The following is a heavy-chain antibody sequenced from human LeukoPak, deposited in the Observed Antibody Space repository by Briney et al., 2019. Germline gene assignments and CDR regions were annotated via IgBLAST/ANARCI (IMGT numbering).Heavy chain of an antibody. D-gene: IGHD6-13*01. CDR3: ARAVAGYSSSWYDFDY. V-gene: IGHV1-24*01. J-gene: IGHJ4*02. CDR1: GYTLTELA. CDR2: FDPDNGET. Sequence: ASMKVSCKVSGYTLTELAMHWVRQAPGKGLEWMGGFDPDNGETIYAQKFQGRVTITADKSTSTAYMELSSLRSEDTAVYYCARAVAGYSSSWYDFDYWGQGTLVTVSS.